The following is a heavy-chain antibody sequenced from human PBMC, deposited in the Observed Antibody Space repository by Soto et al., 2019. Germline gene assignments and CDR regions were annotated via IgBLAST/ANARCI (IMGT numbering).Heavy chain of an antibody. CDR1: GFTFSSYG. V-gene: IGHV3-33*06. Sequence: GGSLRLSCAASGFTFSSYGMHWVRQAPGKGLEWVAVIWYDGSNKYYADSVKGRFTISRDNSKNTLYLQMNSLRAEDTAVYYCAKALRLYYFDYWGQGTLVTVSS. CDR2: IWYDGSNK. CDR3: AKALRLYYFDY. J-gene: IGHJ4*02.